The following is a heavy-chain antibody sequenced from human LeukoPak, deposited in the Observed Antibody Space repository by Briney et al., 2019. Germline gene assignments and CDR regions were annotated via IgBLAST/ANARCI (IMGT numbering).Heavy chain of an antibody. Sequence: SETLSLTCAVYGGSFSGYYWSWIRQPPGKGLEWIGEINHSGSTNYNPSLKSRVTISVDTSKNQFSLKLSSVTAADTAVYYCARHWGDWGQGTLVTVSS. V-gene: IGHV4-34*01. D-gene: IGHD3-16*01. CDR2: INHSGST. CDR3: ARHWGD. J-gene: IGHJ4*02. CDR1: GGSFSGYY.